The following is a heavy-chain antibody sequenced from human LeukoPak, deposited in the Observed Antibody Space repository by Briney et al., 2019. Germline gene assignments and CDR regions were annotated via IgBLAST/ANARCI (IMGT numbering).Heavy chain of an antibody. V-gene: IGHV3-15*01. D-gene: IGHD6-19*01. CDR3: TTDPLIAVAGSFDY. CDR1: GFTFSNAW. CDR2: IKSKTDGGTT. Sequence: GCLRLSCAASGFTFSNAWMSWVRQAPGKGLEWVGRIKSKTDGGTTDYAAPVKGRFTISRDDSKNTLYLQMNSLKTEDTAVYYCTTDPLIAVAGSFDYWGQGTLVTVSS. J-gene: IGHJ4*02.